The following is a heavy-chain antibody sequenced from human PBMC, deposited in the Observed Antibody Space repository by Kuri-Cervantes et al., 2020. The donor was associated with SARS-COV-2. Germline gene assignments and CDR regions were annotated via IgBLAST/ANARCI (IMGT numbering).Heavy chain of an antibody. V-gene: IGHV3-21*01. J-gene: IGHJ4*02. CDR3: GRHRGYCSGGGCYSTGFSFDY. Sequence: GESLKISCSASGFTFSRSVMHWVRQAPGMGLEWVSSLSSGSDYIYYADSVKGRFTVSRDNAENSLYLQMNSLGVGDTSVYYCGRHRGYCSGGGCYSTGFSFDYWGQGALVTRLL. CDR2: LSSGSDYI. D-gene: IGHD2-15*01. CDR1: GFTFSRSV.